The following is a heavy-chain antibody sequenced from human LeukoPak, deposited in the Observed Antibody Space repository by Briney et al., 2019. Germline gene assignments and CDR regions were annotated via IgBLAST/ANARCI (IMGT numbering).Heavy chain of an antibody. CDR2: ITQNTGTT. J-gene: IGHJ5*02. V-gene: IGHV4-34*01. D-gene: IGHD6-19*01. CDR3: AGGSTSGWPNH. CDR1: GGSFSGYY. Sequence: SETLSLTCAVYGGSFSGYYWSWIRQSPGKGLEWIGEITQNTGTTNFNPALKSRVAISIDTSKNQISLNLSSVTAADTAVYYRAGGSTSGWPNHWGQGTLVTVSS.